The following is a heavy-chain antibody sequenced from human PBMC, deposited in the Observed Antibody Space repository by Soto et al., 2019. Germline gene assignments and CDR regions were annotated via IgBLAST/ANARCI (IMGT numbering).Heavy chain of an antibody. CDR1: GYTFTSYG. D-gene: IGHD3-22*01. J-gene: IGHJ6*02. V-gene: IGHV1-18*01. CDR2: ISGYNGKT. Sequence: QVQLVQSGAAVKKPGASVKVSCKASGYTFTSYGVTWVRQAPGQGREWMGWISGYNGKTNSAQKVQGRVTMTTETSTSTAYMELRSVRSDDTAVYYCAGVRDSSGYYYGDYYYGMDVWGQGTTVTVSS. CDR3: AGVRDSSGYYYGDYYYGMDV.